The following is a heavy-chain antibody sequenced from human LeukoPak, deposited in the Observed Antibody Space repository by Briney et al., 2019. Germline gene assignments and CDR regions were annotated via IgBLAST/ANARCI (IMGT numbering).Heavy chain of an antibody. CDR2: FYLSGTT. CDR3: AKTDYGDYGAFNI. Sequence: SETLSLTCAVRDYSISSGYSWGWVRQPPGKGLEWIANFYLSGTTYYNPSLKSRVTISLGTSNKHFSLKLSSVTASDTAVYWCAKTDYGDYGAFNIWGQGTMVTVSS. D-gene: IGHD4-17*01. CDR1: DYSISSGYS. V-gene: IGHV4-38-2*01. J-gene: IGHJ3*02.